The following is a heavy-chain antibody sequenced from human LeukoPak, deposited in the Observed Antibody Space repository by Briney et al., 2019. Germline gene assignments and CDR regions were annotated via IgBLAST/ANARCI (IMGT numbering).Heavy chain of an antibody. J-gene: IGHJ6*03. CDR2: ISSSGSTI. D-gene: IGHD2-15*01. CDR1: GFTFSSYE. CDR3: ARPGGHCSGGSCYYMDV. V-gene: IGHV3-48*03. Sequence: GGSLRLSCAASGFTFSSYEMNWVRQAPGKGLEWVSYISSSGSTIYYADSVKGRFTISRDNSKNTLYLQMNSLRAEDTAVYYCARPGGHCSGGSCYYMDVWGKGTTVTVSS.